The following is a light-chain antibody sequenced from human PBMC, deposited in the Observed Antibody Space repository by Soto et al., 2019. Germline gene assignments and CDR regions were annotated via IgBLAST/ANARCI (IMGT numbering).Light chain of an antibody. CDR2: KAS. J-gene: IGKJ1*01. Sequence: DIQMTQSPSTLSASVGDRVTITCRASQSISSWLAWYQQKPGKAPKLLIYKASSLESGVPSRFSGSGSGTEFTLTISSLKPDDFATYYCQQYNSYWTFGQGPKVDIK. V-gene: IGKV1-5*03. CDR1: QSISSW. CDR3: QQYNSYWT.